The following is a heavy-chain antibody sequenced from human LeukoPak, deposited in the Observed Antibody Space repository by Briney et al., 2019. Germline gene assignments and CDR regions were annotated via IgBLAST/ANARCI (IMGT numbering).Heavy chain of an antibody. J-gene: IGHJ6*02. V-gene: IGHV3-30*04. CDR3: ARARAGLGYYYSMDV. D-gene: IGHD3/OR15-3a*01. Sequence: GGSLRLSCAASGFTFSSYAMHWVRQAPGKGLEWVAVISYDGSNKYYADSVKGRFTISRDNSKNTLYLQMNSLRAEDTAVYYCARARAGLGYYYSMDVWGQGTTVTVSS. CDR1: GFTFSSYA. CDR2: ISYDGSNK.